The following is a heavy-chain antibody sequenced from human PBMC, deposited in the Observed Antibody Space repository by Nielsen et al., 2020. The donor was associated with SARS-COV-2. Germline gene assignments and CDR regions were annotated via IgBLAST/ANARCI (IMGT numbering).Heavy chain of an antibody. CDR3: ARGTLYEIGYYGMDV. J-gene: IGHJ6*02. Sequence: ASVKVSCKASGYTFINHDINWVRQAPGQGLEWMGWISAYNGNTNYAQKLQGRVTMTTDTSTSTAYMELRSLRSDDTAVYYCARGTLYEIGYYGMDVWGQGTTVTVSS. CDR1: GYTFINHD. V-gene: IGHV1-18*01. CDR2: ISAYNGNT. D-gene: IGHD3-16*01.